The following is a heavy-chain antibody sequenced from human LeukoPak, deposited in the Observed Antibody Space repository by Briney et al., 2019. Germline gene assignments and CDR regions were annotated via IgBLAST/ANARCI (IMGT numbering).Heavy chain of an antibody. Sequence: PGGSLRLSCAASGFTFSSYWMHWVRQAPGKGLVWVSRINSDGSSTSYADSVKGRFTISRDNAKNTLYLQMNSLRAEDTAVYYCAKDKEGIAVAGTPIDYWGQGTLVTVSS. CDR2: INSDGSST. V-gene: IGHV3-74*01. CDR3: AKDKEGIAVAGTPIDY. J-gene: IGHJ4*02. CDR1: GFTFSSYW. D-gene: IGHD6-19*01.